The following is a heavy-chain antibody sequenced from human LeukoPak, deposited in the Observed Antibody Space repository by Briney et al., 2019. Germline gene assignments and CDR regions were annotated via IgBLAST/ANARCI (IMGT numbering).Heavy chain of an antibody. Sequence: SLQISSNACGGRFTSYWVAWGRQLPARGLVWMGIIIPSDSDTTYSPSIEGLVTIFADRSISTAYLKWSSLKATDTAIYYCARRAVHSQNWLAPWGQGTLVTVSS. J-gene: IGHJ5*02. D-gene: IGHD1-1*01. V-gene: IGHV5-51*01. CDR1: GGRFTSYW. CDR3: ARRAVHSQNWLAP. CDR2: IIPSDSDT.